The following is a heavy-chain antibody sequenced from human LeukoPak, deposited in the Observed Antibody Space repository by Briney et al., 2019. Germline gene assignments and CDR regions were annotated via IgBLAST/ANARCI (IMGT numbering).Heavy chain of an antibody. CDR1: GGSISSYY. D-gene: IGHD4-17*01. Sequence: PSETLSLTCTVSGGSISSYYWSWIRQPPGKGLEWIGYIYYSGSTNYNPPLKSRVTISVDTSKNQFSLKLSSVTAADTAVYYCATHDDYGDSTFDYWGQGTLVTVSS. V-gene: IGHV4-59*01. CDR2: IYYSGST. CDR3: ATHDDYGDSTFDY. J-gene: IGHJ4*02.